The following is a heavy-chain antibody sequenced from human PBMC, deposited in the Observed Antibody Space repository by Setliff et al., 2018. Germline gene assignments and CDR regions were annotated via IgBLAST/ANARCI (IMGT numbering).Heavy chain of an antibody. Sequence: ASVKVSCKASGYTFTSYAMHWVRQAPGQRLEWMGWINAGNGNTKYSQKFQGRVTITRDTSASTAYMELSSLRSEDTAVYYCARGESSGWYFVDYWGQGTLFTVSS. J-gene: IGHJ4*02. CDR3: ARGESSGWYFVDY. CDR1: GYTFTSYA. V-gene: IGHV1-3*01. CDR2: INAGNGNT. D-gene: IGHD6-19*01.